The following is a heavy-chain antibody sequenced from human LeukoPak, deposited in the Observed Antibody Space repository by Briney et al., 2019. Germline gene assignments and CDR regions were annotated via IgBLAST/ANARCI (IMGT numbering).Heavy chain of an antibody. CDR2: ISGDGGST. J-gene: IGHJ4*02. CDR1: GFTFDDYA. Sequence: GGSLRLSCAASGFTFDDYAMHWVRQDPGKVLEWVSLISGDGGSTYYADSVKGRFTISRDNSKNSLYLQMNSLRTADTALYYCAKDTGFSSGWYLNYFDYWGQGTLVTVSS. V-gene: IGHV3-43*02. D-gene: IGHD6-19*01. CDR3: AKDTGFSSGWYLNYFDY.